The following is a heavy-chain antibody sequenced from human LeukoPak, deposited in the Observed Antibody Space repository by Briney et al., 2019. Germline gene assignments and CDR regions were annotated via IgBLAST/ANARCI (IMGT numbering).Heavy chain of an antibody. CDR1: GVSITNYF. D-gene: IGHD3-10*01. CDR2: IYHTGIT. CDR3: ARRLTLVRGTLKFHYTGLDV. Sequence: SETLSLTCTVSGVSITNYFWSWIRQTPGKGLEWIGYIYHTGITDYNPSLESRVVMSADTSKNQFSLKLNSVTAADTAVYYCARRLTLVRGTLKFHYTGLDVWGPGTTVSVSS. V-gene: IGHV4-59*08. J-gene: IGHJ6*02.